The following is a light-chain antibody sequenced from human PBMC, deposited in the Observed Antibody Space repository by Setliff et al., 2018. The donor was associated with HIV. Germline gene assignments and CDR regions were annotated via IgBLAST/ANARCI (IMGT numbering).Light chain of an antibody. CDR1: SSDVGGYNY. CDR2: DVS. V-gene: IGLV2-14*01. CDR3: SSYISSSTL. J-gene: IGLJ1*01. Sequence: SVLTQPASVSGSPGQSITISCTGTSSDVGGYNYVSWYQQHPGKAPKLMIYDVSNRPSGVSYRFSGSKSGNTASLTISGLQAEDEADYYCSSYISSSTLFGTGTKVTVL.